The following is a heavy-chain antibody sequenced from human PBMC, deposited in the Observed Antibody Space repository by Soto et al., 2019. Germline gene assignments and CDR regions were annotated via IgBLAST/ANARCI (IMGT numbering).Heavy chain of an antibody. CDR1: TLTFSKND. Sequence: EVHLLESGGGLVQPGGPLRLTCTASTLTFSKNDMTCVRQAPGKGLEWVSTVSGSGSRTYYADSVKGRFTISRDNSKNTVYLQMNSLTVDDTAIYYCAYRNYYDTRGYTNPYFDFWGQGSLVTVSS. V-gene: IGHV3-23*01. J-gene: IGHJ4*02. CDR3: AYRNYYDTRGYTNPYFDF. CDR2: VSGSGSRT. D-gene: IGHD3-22*01.